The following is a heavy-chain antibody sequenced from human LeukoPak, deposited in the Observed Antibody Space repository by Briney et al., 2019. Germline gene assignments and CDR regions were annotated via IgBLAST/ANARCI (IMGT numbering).Heavy chain of an antibody. D-gene: IGHD3-22*01. CDR3: ARDRGVYYDSSGMAGD. V-gene: IGHV3-7*01. CDR1: GFTFSTYW. Sequence: GGSLRLSCSASGFTFSTYWMSSVRQAPGKGLEWVANIKQDGSRKYYVDSVKGRFTISRDNAKNSLYLQMNSLRAEDTAVYDCARDRGVYYDSSGMAGDWGQGTLVTVSS. CDR2: IKQDGSRK. J-gene: IGHJ1*01.